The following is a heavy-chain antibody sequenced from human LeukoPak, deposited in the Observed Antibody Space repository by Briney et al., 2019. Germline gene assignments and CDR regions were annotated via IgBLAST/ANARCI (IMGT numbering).Heavy chain of an antibody. J-gene: IGHJ4*02. Sequence: ASVKVSCKVSDHSLTQVAIHWVRQTSGKVPGWMAGYDPEEGETIYSQRFKGRVTLTEDASTDTAYMVLSSLTTEDTALYFCVTMKQDFNETRGPFDFWGQGSLVTVSS. CDR2: YDPEEGET. V-gene: IGHV1-24*01. CDR1: DHSLTQVA. CDR3: VTMKQDFNETRGPFDF. D-gene: IGHD3-3*01.